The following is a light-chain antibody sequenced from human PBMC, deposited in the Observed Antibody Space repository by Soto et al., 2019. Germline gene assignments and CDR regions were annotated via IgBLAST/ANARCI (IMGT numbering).Light chain of an antibody. CDR1: SXDVGGYNY. Sequence: QSVLTQPASVSGSPGQSITISCTGTSXDVGGYNYVSWYQQHPGKAPKLMIFEVSNRPSGISIRFSGSKSGNTASLTISGLQTEDEADYYCSSYTNNRPYVFGTGTKVTVL. V-gene: IGLV2-14*01. CDR3: SSYTNNRPYV. CDR2: EVS. J-gene: IGLJ1*01.